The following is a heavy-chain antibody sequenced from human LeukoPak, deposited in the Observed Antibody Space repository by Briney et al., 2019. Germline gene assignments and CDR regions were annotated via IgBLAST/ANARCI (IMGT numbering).Heavy chain of an antibody. Sequence: GASVKVSCKASGYTFSDDYMHWVRQAPGQGFEYMGRINPSSGGTNYAQNFRGRVTMSRDASISTAYMELSRLTSDDTAIYYCARDRNLYSGSFASWGQGTLVAVSS. V-gene: IGHV1-2*06. CDR1: GYTFSDDY. CDR3: ARDRNLYSGSFAS. J-gene: IGHJ4*02. D-gene: IGHD1-26*01. CDR2: INPSSGGT.